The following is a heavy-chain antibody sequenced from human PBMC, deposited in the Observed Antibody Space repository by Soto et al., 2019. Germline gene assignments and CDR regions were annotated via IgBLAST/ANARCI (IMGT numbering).Heavy chain of an antibody. D-gene: IGHD2-2*01. CDR1: GFTFGDYA. CDR3: TRDYPELIVVVPAG. Sequence: GGSLRLSCTASGFTFGDYAMSWFRQAPGKGLEWVGFIRSKAYGGTTEYAASVKGRFTISRDDSKSIAYLQMNSLKTEDTAVYYCTRDYPELIVVVPAGWGQGTLVTVSS. CDR2: IRSKAYGGTT. J-gene: IGHJ4*02. V-gene: IGHV3-49*03.